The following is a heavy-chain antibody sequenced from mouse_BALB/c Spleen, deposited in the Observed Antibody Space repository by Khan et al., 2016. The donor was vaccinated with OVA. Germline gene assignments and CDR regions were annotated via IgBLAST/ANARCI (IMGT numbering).Heavy chain of an antibody. CDR2: IYPGSGTT. J-gene: IGHJ3*01. D-gene: IGHD1-1*01. CDR3: ARSYDGAWFAY. V-gene: IGHV1-81*01. CDR1: GYTFSDYV. Sequence: QVQLQQPGPDLVKPGASVKMSCKASGYTFSDYVVSWVKLKSGQGLEWIGEIYPGSGTTYYNENFKGKATLTADKSSNTAYLHLSSLTSEDSAVYCCARSYDGAWFAYWGQGTLVTVS.